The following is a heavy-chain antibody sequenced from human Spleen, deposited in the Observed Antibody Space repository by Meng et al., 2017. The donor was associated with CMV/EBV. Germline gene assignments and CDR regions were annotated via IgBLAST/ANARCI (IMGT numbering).Heavy chain of an antibody. CDR3: ARGDYGGNQPTGAFDI. V-gene: IGHV1-18*04. CDR1: GYTFPNYY. J-gene: IGHJ3*02. D-gene: IGHD4-23*01. CDR2: VSGYNGKT. Sequence: ASVKVSCKASGYTFPNYYIHWVRQAPGRGLEWMGWVSGYNGKTNYAQNFQGRVTMTTDTSTRTAYMDLRSLRSDDTAVYYCARGDYGGNQPTGAFDIWGQGTMVTVSS.